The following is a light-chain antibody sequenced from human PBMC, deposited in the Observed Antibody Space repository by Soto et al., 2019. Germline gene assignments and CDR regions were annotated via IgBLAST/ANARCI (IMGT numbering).Light chain of an antibody. V-gene: IGLV1-40*01. CDR2: GNS. Sequence: QSVLTQPPSVSGAPGRGATFSCTGSGSTIGPGYDVHWYQQLPGTAPKLLIYGNSNRPSGVPDRFSGSKSGTSASLAITGLQAEDEADYYCQSYDSSLSGSNVVFGGGTKVTVL. CDR1: GSTIGPGYD. J-gene: IGLJ2*01. CDR3: QSYDSSLSGSNVV.